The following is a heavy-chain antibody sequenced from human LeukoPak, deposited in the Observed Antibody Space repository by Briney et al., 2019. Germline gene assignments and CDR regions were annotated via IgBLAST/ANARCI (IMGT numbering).Heavy chain of an antibody. CDR2: ISYDGSNK. D-gene: IGHD2-2*01. Sequence: PGGSLRLSCAASGFTFSSYGMHWVRQAPGKGLEGVAVISYDGSNKYYADSVKGRFTISRDNSKNTLYLQMNSLRAEDTAVYYCARDRGEGIVVVPAAMKGLDPWGQGTLVTVSS. J-gene: IGHJ5*02. V-gene: IGHV3-30*03. CDR3: ARDRGEGIVVVPAAMKGLDP. CDR1: GFTFSSYG.